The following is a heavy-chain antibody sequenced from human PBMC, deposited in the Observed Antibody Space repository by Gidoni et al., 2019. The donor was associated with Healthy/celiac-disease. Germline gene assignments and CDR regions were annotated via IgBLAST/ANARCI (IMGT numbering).Heavy chain of an antibody. J-gene: IGHJ4*02. V-gene: IGHV3-30-3*01. CDR3: ARAPTETYYYGSGSPIPPGYFDY. Sequence: QVQLVESGGGVVQPGRSLRLSCAASGFTFSSYAMHWVRQAPGKGLEWVAVISYDGSNKYYADSVKGRFTISRDNSKNTLYLQMNSLRAEDTAVYYCARAPTETYYYGSGSPIPPGYFDYWGQGTLVTVSS. CDR2: ISYDGSNK. CDR1: GFTFSSYA. D-gene: IGHD3-10*01.